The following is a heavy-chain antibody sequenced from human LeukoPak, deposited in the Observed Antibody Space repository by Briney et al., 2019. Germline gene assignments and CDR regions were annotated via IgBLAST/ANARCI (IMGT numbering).Heavy chain of an antibody. Sequence: PSETLSLTCTVSGGSISSYYWSWIRQPPGKGLEWIGYIYYSGSTNYNPSLKSRVTISVDTSKNQFSLELNSVTAADTAVYYCARHVRSRNWFDPWGQGTLVTVSS. D-gene: IGHD2/OR15-2a*01. CDR3: ARHVRSRNWFDP. CDR2: IYYSGST. V-gene: IGHV4-59*08. J-gene: IGHJ5*02. CDR1: GGSISSYY.